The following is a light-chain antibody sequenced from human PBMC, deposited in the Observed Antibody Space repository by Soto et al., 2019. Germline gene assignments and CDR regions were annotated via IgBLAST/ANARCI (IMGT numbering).Light chain of an antibody. CDR1: SSNIGSKT. CDR3: AAWDDDLNGFVV. CDR2: GTN. V-gene: IGLV1-44*01. J-gene: IGLJ2*01. Sequence: QSVLTQPPSASGTPGQRITISCSGSSSNIGSKTVNWYQQVPGTAPKLLIYGTNQRPSGVPDRFSGSKSGTSASLAISGLQSDDEADYYCAAWDDDLNGFVVFGGGTKLTVL.